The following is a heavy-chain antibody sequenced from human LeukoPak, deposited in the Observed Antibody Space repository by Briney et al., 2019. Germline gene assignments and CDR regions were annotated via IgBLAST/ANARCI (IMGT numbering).Heavy chain of an antibody. V-gene: IGHV3-30*02. J-gene: IGHJ4*02. CDR2: IRYDGSNK. CDR1: GFTFSSYG. Sequence: PGGSLRLSCAASGFTFSSYGMHWVRQAPGKGLEWVAFIRYDGSNKYYADSVKGRFTISRDNAKNSLYLQMNSLRAEDMALYYCAKGSSAWNEVFHFDYWGQGTLVTVSS. D-gene: IGHD6-19*01. CDR3: AKGSSAWNEVFHFDY.